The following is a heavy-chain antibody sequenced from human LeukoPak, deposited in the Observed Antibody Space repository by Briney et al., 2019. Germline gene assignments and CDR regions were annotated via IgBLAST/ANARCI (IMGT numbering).Heavy chain of an antibody. D-gene: IGHD2/OR15-2a*01. Sequence: SGESLKISCKGSGYSFTSGYSFAVYWIGWVRQMPGKGLEWMGIVYPGDSDTRYSPFFQGQVTISVDTSISTAYLQWSSLKASDTAIYYCVRRGYCDGTGGCHSNPFDIWGQGTMVTVSS. CDR3: VRRGYCDGTGGCHSNPFDI. CDR1: GYSFTSGYSFAVYW. V-gene: IGHV5-51*01. CDR2: VYPGDSDT. J-gene: IGHJ3*02.